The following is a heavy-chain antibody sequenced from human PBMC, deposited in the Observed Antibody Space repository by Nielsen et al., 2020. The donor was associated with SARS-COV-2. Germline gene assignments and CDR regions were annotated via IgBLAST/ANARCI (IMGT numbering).Heavy chain of an antibody. CDR2: IWYDGVNK. J-gene: IGHJ4*02. CDR1: GFTFSSYG. D-gene: IGHD3-10*01. V-gene: IGHV3-33*01. CDR3: ARDRGYYGSGSYGN. Sequence: GGSLRLSCAASGFTFSSYGMHWVRQAPGKGLEWVAVIWYDGVNKYYADSVKGRFTISRDNSKNTLYLEMNSLRAEDTAVYYCARDRGYYGSGSYGNWGQGILVTVSS.